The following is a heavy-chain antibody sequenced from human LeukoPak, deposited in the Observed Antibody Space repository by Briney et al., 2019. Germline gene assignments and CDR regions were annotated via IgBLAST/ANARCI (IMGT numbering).Heavy chain of an antibody. J-gene: IGHJ3*02. D-gene: IGHD2-15*01. CDR2: IIDSGGIT. V-gene: IGHV3-23*01. CDR1: GFTFSTYA. CDR3: AKDRHCSGGYCTRAFDI. Sequence: GGAPRHSCAASGFTFSTYAMSSVRQALRKGLEWGSTIIDSGGITDYADSLKGRFTISRDNSKNTLYVQMNSLRAEDTPVYYCAKDRHCSGGYCTRAFDIWGQGIMVTASS.